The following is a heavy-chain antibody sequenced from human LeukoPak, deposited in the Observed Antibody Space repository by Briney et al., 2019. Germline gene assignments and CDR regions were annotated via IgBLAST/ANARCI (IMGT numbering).Heavy chain of an antibody. CDR3: AKDPIVGATSWYYFDY. CDR1: GFTFSSYW. D-gene: IGHD1-26*01. Sequence: GGSLRLSCAASGFTFSSYWMSWVRQAPGKGLEWVSAISGSGGSTYYADSVKGRFTISRDNSKNTLYLQMNSLRAEDTAVYYCAKDPIVGATSWYYFDYWGQGTLVTVSS. V-gene: IGHV3-23*01. J-gene: IGHJ4*02. CDR2: ISGSGGST.